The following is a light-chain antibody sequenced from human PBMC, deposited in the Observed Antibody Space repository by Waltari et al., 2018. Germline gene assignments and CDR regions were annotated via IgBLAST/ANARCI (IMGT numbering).Light chain of an antibody. Sequence: EIVLTQSPGTLSLSPGERATLSCRASQSVSSRYLAWYQQKPGQAPRLLIYGASSRATGIPDRFSGSGSVTDFTLTISRLEPEDFAVYYCQQYGSSLLITFGQGTRLEIK. J-gene: IGKJ5*01. V-gene: IGKV3-20*01. CDR3: QQYGSSLLIT. CDR2: GAS. CDR1: QSVSSRY.